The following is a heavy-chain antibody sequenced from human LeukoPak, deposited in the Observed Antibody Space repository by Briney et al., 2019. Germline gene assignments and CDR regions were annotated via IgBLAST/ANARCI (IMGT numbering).Heavy chain of an antibody. Sequence: GGSLRLSCAASGFTVSSNYMSWVRQAPGKGLEWVSVIYSGGSTHYADSVKGRFTISRDNSKNTLYLQVNSLRAEDTAVYYCARDRGFHCSSTSCSTRNAFDIWGQGTMVTVSS. V-gene: IGHV3-66*02. D-gene: IGHD2-2*01. CDR3: ARDRGFHCSSTSCSTRNAFDI. CDR1: GFTVSSNY. J-gene: IGHJ3*02. CDR2: IYSGGST.